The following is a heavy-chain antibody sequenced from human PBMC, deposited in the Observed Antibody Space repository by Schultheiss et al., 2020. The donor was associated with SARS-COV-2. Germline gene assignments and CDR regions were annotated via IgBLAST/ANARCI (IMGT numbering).Heavy chain of an antibody. D-gene: IGHD5-12*01. CDR1: GGTFSSYA. CDR2: IIPILGIA. V-gene: IGHV1-69*04. Sequence: SVKVSCKASGGTFSSYAISWVRQAPGQGLEWMGRIIPILGIANYAQKFQGRVTMTRNTSISTAYMELSSLRSEDTAVYYCARYGVYRVATSGMDVWGQGTTVTVSS. J-gene: IGHJ6*02. CDR3: ARYGVYRVATSGMDV.